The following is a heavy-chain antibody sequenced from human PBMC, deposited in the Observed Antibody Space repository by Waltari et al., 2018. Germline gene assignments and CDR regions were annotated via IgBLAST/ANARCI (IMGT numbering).Heavy chain of an antibody. Sequence: QVQLQESGPGLVKPSGTLSLTCAVSGGSISSSNWWSWVRQPPGKGLEWFGEIYHSGSTNYNPARNSRVTRSVDKSKNQFCLKLSSVTAADTAVYYCAMGLAVGGQTDYWGQGTLVTVSS. J-gene: IGHJ4*02. CDR2: IYHSGST. D-gene: IGHD6-19*01. V-gene: IGHV4-4*02. CDR1: GGSISSSNW. CDR3: AMGLAVGGQTDY.